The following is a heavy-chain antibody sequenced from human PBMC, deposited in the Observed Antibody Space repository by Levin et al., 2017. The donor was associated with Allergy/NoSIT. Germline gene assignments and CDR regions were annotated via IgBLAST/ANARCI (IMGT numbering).Heavy chain of an antibody. CDR1: GGSISSYY. D-gene: IGHD3-16*02. Sequence: SQTLLTCTVSGGSISSYYWSWIRQPPGKGLEWIGYIYYSGSTNYNPSLKSRVTISVDTSKNQFSLKLSSVTAADTAVYYCARDLSSIHGGRYFDYWGQGTLVTVSS. CDR3: ARDLSSIHGGRYFDY. J-gene: IGHJ4*02. V-gene: IGHV4-59*01. CDR2: IYYSGST.